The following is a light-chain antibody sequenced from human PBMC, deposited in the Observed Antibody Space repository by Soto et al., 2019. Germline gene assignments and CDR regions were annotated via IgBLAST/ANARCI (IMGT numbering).Light chain of an antibody. V-gene: IGLV1-40*01. CDR1: SSNIGAGYD. CDR2: GNS. Sequence: QSVLTQPPSVSGAPGQRVTISCTGSSSNIGAGYDVHWYQQLPGTAPKLLIYGNSNRPSGVPDRFSGSKSGTSASLAITGLQAEDGADYYGQSYDSSLSGSDVVFGGGTKLTVL. J-gene: IGLJ2*01. CDR3: QSYDSSLSGSDVV.